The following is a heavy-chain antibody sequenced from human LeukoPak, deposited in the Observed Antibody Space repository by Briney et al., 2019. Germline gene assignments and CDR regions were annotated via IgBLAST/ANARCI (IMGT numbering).Heavy chain of an antibody. Sequence: GGSLRLSCAASGFTFSSYVMSWVRQAPGKGLEWVSSISNSGGSTYYADSVKGRFTISRDNSKNTLYLQMNSLRAEDTAVYYCAKGSYYDSSGSFYFDYWGQGTLVTVSS. CDR3: AKGSYYDSSGSFYFDY. CDR1: GFTFSSYV. V-gene: IGHV3-23*01. CDR2: ISNSGGST. J-gene: IGHJ4*02. D-gene: IGHD3-22*01.